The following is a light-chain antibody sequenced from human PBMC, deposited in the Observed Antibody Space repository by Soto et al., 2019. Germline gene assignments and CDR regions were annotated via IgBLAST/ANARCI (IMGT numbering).Light chain of an antibody. CDR2: DVT. V-gene: IGLV2-11*01. Sequence: QSVLAQPRSVSGSPGQSVTISCTGTSSDVGGYNYVSWYQHHPGKAPKLMIYDVTKRLSGVRDRFSASKSGNTASLTISGLQAGDEADYYCCSYAGSYTYVFGTGTKVTVL. J-gene: IGLJ1*01. CDR3: CSYAGSYTYV. CDR1: SSDVGGYNY.